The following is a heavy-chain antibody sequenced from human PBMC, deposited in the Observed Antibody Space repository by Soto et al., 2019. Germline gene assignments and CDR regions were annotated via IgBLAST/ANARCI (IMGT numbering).Heavy chain of an antibody. V-gene: IGHV4-39*01. Sequence: PSETLSLTCTVSGGSISSSSYYWGWIRQPPGKGLEWIGSIYYSGSTYYNPSLKSRVTISVDTSKNQFSLKLSSVTAADTAVYYCARHRIIAAAGTEDYWGQGTLVTVSS. CDR3: ARHRIIAAAGTEDY. CDR2: IYYSGST. J-gene: IGHJ4*02. CDR1: GGSISSSSYY. D-gene: IGHD6-13*01.